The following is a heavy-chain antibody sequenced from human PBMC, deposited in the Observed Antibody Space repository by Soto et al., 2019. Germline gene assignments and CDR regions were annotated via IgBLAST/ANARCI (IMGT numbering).Heavy chain of an antibody. CDR3: AREVNSVIMPDDTDDYSGLDV. Sequence: QVQLLQSGAEVKKPGASVQVSCKASGYVFTSSFVHWVRQAPGQGLEWMGMVNPSVGSTAYAHKFQGRIAVTREMSTATVYMDLRSLTSAYTAIYYCAREVNSVIMPDDTDDYSGLDVWGQGTTVIVSS. CDR1: GYVFTSSF. J-gene: IGHJ6*02. D-gene: IGHD1-26*01. V-gene: IGHV1-46*01. CDR2: VNPSVGST.